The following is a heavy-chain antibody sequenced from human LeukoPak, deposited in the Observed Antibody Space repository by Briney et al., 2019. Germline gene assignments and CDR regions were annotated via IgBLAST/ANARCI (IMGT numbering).Heavy chain of an antibody. J-gene: IGHJ3*02. Sequence: SETLSLTCTVSGGSISSYYWSWIRQPPGKGLEWIGYIFYSGSTNYNPSLKSRVTISVDTSKNQFSLKLSSVTAADTAVYYCARNDYGDHRLPLDAFDIWGQGTMVTVSS. CDR1: GGSISSYY. V-gene: IGHV4-59*01. CDR3: ARNDYGDHRLPLDAFDI. CDR2: IFYSGST. D-gene: IGHD4-17*01.